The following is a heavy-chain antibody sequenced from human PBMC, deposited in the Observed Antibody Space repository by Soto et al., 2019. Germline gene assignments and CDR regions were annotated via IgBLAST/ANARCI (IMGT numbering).Heavy chain of an antibody. CDR2: MNQDGSES. CDR1: GFSLSSYW. Sequence: EVQLVESGGGLVQPGGSLRLSCAASGFSLSSYWMSWVRQAPGKGLEWVANMNQDGSESDYVGSVKGRFTFTRDNAKNSLYLQMNSLRAEDTDVSYYARVSTAAGRRDLACWGEGTLFTVCS. J-gene: IGHJ4*02. D-gene: IGHD6-25*01. CDR3: ARVSTAAGRRDLAC. V-gene: IGHV3-7*03.